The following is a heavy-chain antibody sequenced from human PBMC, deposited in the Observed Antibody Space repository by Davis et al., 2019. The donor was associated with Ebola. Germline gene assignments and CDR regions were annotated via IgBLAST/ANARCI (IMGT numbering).Heavy chain of an antibody. D-gene: IGHD3-16*01. Sequence: MPGGSLRLSCAASGFTFSSYSMNWVRQPPGKGLEWIGEINHSGSTNYNPSLKSRVTISVDTSKNQFSLKLSSVTAADTAVYYCARLMITFGGVHFDYWGQGTLVTVSS. J-gene: IGHJ4*02. CDR3: ARLMITFGGVHFDY. V-gene: IGHV4-34*01. CDR2: INHSGST. CDR1: GFTFSSYS.